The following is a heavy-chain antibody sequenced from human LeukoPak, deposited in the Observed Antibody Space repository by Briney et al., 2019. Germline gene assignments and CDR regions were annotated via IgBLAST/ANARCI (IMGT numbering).Heavy chain of an antibody. V-gene: IGHV3-33*06. CDR1: GFTFSTYW. CDR3: AKDRSDNNSWYAGSH. CDR2: IWYDGSNK. Sequence: PGGSLRLSCAASGFTFSTYWMSWVRQAPGKGLEWVAVIWYDGSNKYYADSVKGRFTISRDNSKNTLYLQMNSLRAEDTAVYYCAKDRSDNNSWYAGSHWGQGTLVTVSS. J-gene: IGHJ4*02. D-gene: IGHD2-2*01.